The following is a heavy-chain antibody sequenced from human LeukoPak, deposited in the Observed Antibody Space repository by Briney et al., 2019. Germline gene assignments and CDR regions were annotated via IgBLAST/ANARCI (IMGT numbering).Heavy chain of an antibody. J-gene: IGHJ3*02. CDR3: AREGSNKGAFDI. CDR2: IKEDGSEK. Sequence: GGSLRLSCAASGFTFSTYWMSWVRQSPGKGLEGVANIKEDGSEKYYVDSVKGRLTISRDNAKNSLYLQMNSLRAEDSAVYYCAREGSNKGAFDIWGQGTLVTVSS. D-gene: IGHD2-8*01. CDR1: GFTFSTYW. V-gene: IGHV3-7*01.